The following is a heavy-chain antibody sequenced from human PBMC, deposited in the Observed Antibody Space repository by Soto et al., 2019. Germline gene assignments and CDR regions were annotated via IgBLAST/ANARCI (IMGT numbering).Heavy chain of an antibody. J-gene: IGHJ4*02. CDR2: IYYSGST. Sequence: PSETLSLTCTVSGGSISSSSYYWGWIRQPPGKGLEWIGSIYYSGSTYYNPSLKSRVTISVDTSKNQFSLKLSSVTAADTAAYYCASGGGGLWQPFDYWGQGTLVTVSS. V-gene: IGHV4-39*01. D-gene: IGHD5-18*01. CDR3: ASGGGGLWQPFDY. CDR1: GGSISSSSYY.